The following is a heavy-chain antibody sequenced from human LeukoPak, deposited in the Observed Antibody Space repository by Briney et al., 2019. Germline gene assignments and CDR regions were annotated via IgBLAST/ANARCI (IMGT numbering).Heavy chain of an antibody. Sequence: SETLSLTCTVSGGSISSSSYYWGWIRQPPGKGLEWIGSIYYSGSIYYNPSLKSRVTISVDTSKNQFSLKLSSVTAADTAVYYCASRPFLEWLPFDYWGQGTLVTVSS. CDR1: GGSISSSSYY. CDR2: IYYSGSI. V-gene: IGHV4-39*01. D-gene: IGHD3-3*01. CDR3: ASRPFLEWLPFDY. J-gene: IGHJ4*02.